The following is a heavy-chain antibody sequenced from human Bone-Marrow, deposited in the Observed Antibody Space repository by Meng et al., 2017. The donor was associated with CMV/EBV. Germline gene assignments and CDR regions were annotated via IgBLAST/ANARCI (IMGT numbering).Heavy chain of an antibody. CDR3: ARDRVGMGSWTEWFDP. CDR2: ISSSSSYI. V-gene: IGHV3-21*01. CDR1: GFTFSSYS. D-gene: IGHD3-10*01. Sequence: GGSLRLSCAASGFTFSSYSMNWVRQAPGKGLEWVSSISSSSSYIYYADSVKGRFTISRDNAKNSLYLQMNSLRVEDTPVYYCARDRVGMGSWTEWFDPWGQGTLVTVSS. J-gene: IGHJ5*02.